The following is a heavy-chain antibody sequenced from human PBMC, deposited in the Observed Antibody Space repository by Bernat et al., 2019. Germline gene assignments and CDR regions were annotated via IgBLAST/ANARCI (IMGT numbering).Heavy chain of an antibody. Sequence: QVQLVESGGGVVQPGRSLRLSCAASGFTFSSYGMHWVRQAPGKGLEWVAVIWYDGSNKYYADSVKGRFTISRDNSKNTLYLQMNSLRAEDTAVYYCARDPTNDMVATNFDYWGQGTLVTVSS. CDR3: ARDPTNDMVATNFDY. J-gene: IGHJ4*02. D-gene: IGHD5-12*01. CDR2: IWYDGSNK. V-gene: IGHV3-33*01. CDR1: GFTFSSYG.